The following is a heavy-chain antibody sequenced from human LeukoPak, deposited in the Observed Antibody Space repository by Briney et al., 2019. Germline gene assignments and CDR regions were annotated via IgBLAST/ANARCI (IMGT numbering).Heavy chain of an antibody. CDR1: GFTFSSYG. D-gene: IGHD2-8*01. V-gene: IGHV3-30*18. CDR3: AKDPSGKWYFDP. Sequence: GRSLRLSCAVSGFTFSSYGMHWVRQAPGKGLEWVAVISYDGSNKYYADSVKGRFTISRDNSKNTLYLQMNSLRAEDTAVYYCAKDPSGKWYFDPWGQGTLVTVSS. CDR2: ISYDGSNK. J-gene: IGHJ5*02.